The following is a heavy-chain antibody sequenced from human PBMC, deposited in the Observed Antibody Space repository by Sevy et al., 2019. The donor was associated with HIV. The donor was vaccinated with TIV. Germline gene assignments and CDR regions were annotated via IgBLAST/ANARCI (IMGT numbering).Heavy chain of an antibody. CDR3: AKDKGGSYYGMDV. CDR1: GFTFDDYA. V-gene: IGHV3-9*01. CDR2: ISWNSGSI. J-gene: IGHJ6*02. Sequence: GGFLRLSCAASGFTFDDYAMHWVRQAPGKGLEWVSGISWNSGSIGYADSVKGRFTISRDNAKNSLYLQMNSLRAEDTALYYCAKDKGGSYYGMDVWGQGTTVTVSS. D-gene: IGHD1-26*01.